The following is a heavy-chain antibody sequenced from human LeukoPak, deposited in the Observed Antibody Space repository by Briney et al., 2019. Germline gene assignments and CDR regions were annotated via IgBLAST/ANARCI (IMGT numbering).Heavy chain of an antibody. V-gene: IGHV3-30*02. CDR3: AKARNDIAAAGTGVDY. D-gene: IGHD6-13*01. CDR2: IRYDGSNK. J-gene: IGHJ4*02. CDR1: GFTFSSYG. Sequence: GRSLRLSCAASGFTFSSYGMHWVRQAPGKGLEWVAFIRYDGSNKYYADSVKGRFTIYRDESKNTLYLQMNSLRAEDTAVYYCAKARNDIAAAGTGVDYWGQGTLVTVSS.